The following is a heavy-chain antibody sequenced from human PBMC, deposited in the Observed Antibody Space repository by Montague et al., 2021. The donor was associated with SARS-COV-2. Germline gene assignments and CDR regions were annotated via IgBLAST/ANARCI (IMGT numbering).Heavy chain of an antibody. CDR2: VNLSGST. D-gene: IGHD6-6*01. CDR3: SRVKSISSRVRQPSPV. CDR1: GGSFSGYY. Sequence: SETLSLTCAVSGGSFSGYYWSWIRQPPGKGLEWIGDVNLSGSTNYNPSLKSRVTISVDTSKNQFSLKLSSVTAVDTAVYYCSRVKSISSRVRQPSPVWGQGTLVTVSS. V-gene: IGHV4-34*01. J-gene: IGHJ4*02.